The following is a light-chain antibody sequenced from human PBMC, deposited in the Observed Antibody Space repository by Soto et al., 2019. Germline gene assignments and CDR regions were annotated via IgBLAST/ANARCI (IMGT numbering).Light chain of an antibody. CDR2: NNN. V-gene: IGLV1-44*01. CDR1: TSNIGTFP. J-gene: IGLJ2*01. Sequence: QSVLTQAPSASGIPGQRVTISCSGGTSNIGTFPVDWYQQLPGTAPKLLIYNNNERPSGVPDRFSGSQSGTSASLAISGLQSEDEADYYCAAWDDSLNGPVFGGGTKLTVL. CDR3: AAWDDSLNGPV.